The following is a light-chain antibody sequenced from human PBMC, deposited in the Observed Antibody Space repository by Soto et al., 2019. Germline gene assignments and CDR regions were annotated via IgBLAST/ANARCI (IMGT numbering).Light chain of an antibody. CDR2: GAS. J-gene: IGKJ1*01. CDR1: QSVSSNY. V-gene: IGKV3-20*01. CDR3: QQYDTSPRT. Sequence: EIVLTLSPGTLSLSPGERATLSCRASQSVSSNYLAWYQQKRGQAPRLLIYGASSRATGIPTSFSGSGSGTDFTLTISRLEPEDFAVYYCQQYDTSPRTFGQGTKVEI.